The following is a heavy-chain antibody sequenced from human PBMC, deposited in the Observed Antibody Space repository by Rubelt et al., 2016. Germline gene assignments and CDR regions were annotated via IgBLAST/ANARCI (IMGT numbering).Heavy chain of an antibody. Sequence: SSYGMHWVRQAPGKGLEWVAIISYDGDNKYNADSVKGRFTISRDNSKNTLYLQMNSLRAEDTAVYYCATQRVVAVYGMDVWGQGTTVTVSS. CDR1: SSYG. CDR2: ISYDGDNK. V-gene: IGHV3-33*05. J-gene: IGHJ6*02. D-gene: IGHD2-15*01. CDR3: ATQRVVAVYGMDV.